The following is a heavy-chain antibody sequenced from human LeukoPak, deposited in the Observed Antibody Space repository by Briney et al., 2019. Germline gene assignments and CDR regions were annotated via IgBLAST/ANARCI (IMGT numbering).Heavy chain of an antibody. CDR3: ARDKFSGSRSTPYHFDY. CDR2: FSTSGST. D-gene: IGHD6-13*01. J-gene: IGHJ4*02. V-gene: IGHV4-4*07. Sequence: SETLSLTCSVSGDSISYFYWSWIRQAAGKGLEWIGRFSTSGSTDYNASLKSRVTMSVDTSKNQLSLKVISVTAADTAVYYCARDKFSGSRSTPYHFDYWGQGTLVTVSS. CDR1: GDSISYFY.